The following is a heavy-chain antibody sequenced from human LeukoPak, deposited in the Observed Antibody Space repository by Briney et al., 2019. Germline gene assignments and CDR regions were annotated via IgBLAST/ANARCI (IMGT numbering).Heavy chain of an antibody. CDR3: ARGGSYLSAFDI. J-gene: IGHJ3*02. CDR1: GFTFSRYG. V-gene: IGHV3-23*01. D-gene: IGHD1-26*01. CDR2: IRGSGGST. Sequence: PGGSLRLSCEASGFTFSRYGMSWVRQAPGKGLEWVSAIRGSGGSTYYADSVKGRFTISRDNSKNTLYLQMNSLRAEDTAVYYCARGGSYLSAFDIWGQGTMVTVSS.